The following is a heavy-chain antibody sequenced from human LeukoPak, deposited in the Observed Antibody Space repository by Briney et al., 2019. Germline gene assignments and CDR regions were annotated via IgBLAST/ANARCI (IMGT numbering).Heavy chain of an antibody. J-gene: IGHJ4*02. D-gene: IGHD3-22*01. CDR1: GFTFSTYG. V-gene: IGHV3-23*01. Sequence: HSGGSLRLSCAASGFTFSTYGMSWVRQAPGKGLEWVSAISGSGGSTYYADSVKGRFTISRDNSKNTLYLQMNSLRAEDTAVYYCAKTFGGSGYYNYDYWGQGTLVTVSS. CDR3: AKTFGGSGYYNYDY. CDR2: ISGSGGST.